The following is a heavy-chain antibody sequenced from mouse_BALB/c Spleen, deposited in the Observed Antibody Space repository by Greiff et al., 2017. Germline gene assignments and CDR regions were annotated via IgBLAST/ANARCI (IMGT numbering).Heavy chain of an antibody. CDR1: GYTFTSYW. J-gene: IGHJ2*01. Sequence: QVQLQQPGAELVRPGASVKLSCKASGYTFTSYWINWVKQRPGQGLEWIGNIYPSDSYTNYNQKFKDKATLTVDKSSSTAYMQLSSPTSEDSAVYYCTRNDYDGGYFDYWGQGTTLTVSS. CDR2: IYPSDSYT. D-gene: IGHD2-4*01. CDR3: TRNDYDGGYFDY. V-gene: IGHV1-69*02.